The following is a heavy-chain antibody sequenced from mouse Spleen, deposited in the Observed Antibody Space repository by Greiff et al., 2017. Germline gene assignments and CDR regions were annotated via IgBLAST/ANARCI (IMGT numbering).Heavy chain of an antibody. V-gene: IGHV5-4*03. J-gene: IGHJ1*03. Sequence: EVKVVESGGGLVKPGGSLKLSCAASGFTFSSYAMSWVRQTPEKRLEWVATISDGGSYTYYPDNVKGRFTISRDNAKNNLYLQMSHLKSEDTAMYYCARKLGRDWYFDVWGTGTTVTVSS. CDR2: ISDGGSYT. CDR1: GFTFSSYA. CDR3: ARKLGRDWYFDV. D-gene: IGHD4-1*01.